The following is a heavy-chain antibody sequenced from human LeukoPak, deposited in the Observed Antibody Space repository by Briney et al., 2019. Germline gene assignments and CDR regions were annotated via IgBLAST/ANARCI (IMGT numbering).Heavy chain of an antibody. Sequence: ASVKVSCKASGYTFTSYGISWVRQAPGQGLERMGWISAYNGNTNYAQKLQGRVTMTTDTSTSTAYMELRSLRSDDTAVYYCARADSSGTPNLSWGQGTLVTVSS. CDR2: ISAYNGNT. V-gene: IGHV1-18*01. J-gene: IGHJ4*02. D-gene: IGHD3-22*01. CDR1: GYTFTSYG. CDR3: ARADSSGTPNLS.